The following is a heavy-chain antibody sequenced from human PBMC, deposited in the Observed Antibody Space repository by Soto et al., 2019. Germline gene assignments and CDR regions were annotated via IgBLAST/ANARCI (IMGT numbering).Heavy chain of an antibody. Sequence: SETLSLTCTVSGGSISSSSYYWGWIRQPPGKGLEWIGSIYYSGSTYYNPSLKSRVTISVDTSKNQFSPKLSSVTAADTAVYYCASSIVVVPAAIPYYYYGMDVWGQGTTVTVSS. CDR2: IYYSGST. CDR1: GGSISSSSYY. V-gene: IGHV4-39*01. J-gene: IGHJ6*02. D-gene: IGHD2-2*02. CDR3: ASSIVVVPAAIPYYYYGMDV.